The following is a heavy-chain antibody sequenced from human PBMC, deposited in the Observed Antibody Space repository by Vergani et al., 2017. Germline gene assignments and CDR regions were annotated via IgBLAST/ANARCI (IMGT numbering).Heavy chain of an antibody. V-gene: IGHV4-4*03. D-gene: IGHD1-26*01. Sequence: QVQLQESGPGLVKPPGTLSLTCVVSGDSISGSNWWSWVRQPPGKGLEWIGEINQSGTTNYNPSLKSRVALSIDKSKNQFSLNLRSVIAADTAVYYCTRDRIVGAAKWFDSWGQGTLVTVSS. CDR2: INQSGTT. CDR3: TRDRIVGAAKWFDS. CDR1: GDSISGSNW. J-gene: IGHJ5*01.